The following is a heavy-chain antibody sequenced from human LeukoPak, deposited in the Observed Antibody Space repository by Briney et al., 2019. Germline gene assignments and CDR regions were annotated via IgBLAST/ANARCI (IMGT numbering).Heavy chain of an antibody. CDR2: INHSGST. J-gene: IGHJ4*02. Sequence: SETLSLTCAVYGGSFSGYYWSWIRQPPGKGLEWIGEINHSGSTNYNPSLKSRVSISLDTSKKQFSLRLSSVTAADTAVYYCARQGHSGSFFDSWGQGTLVTVSS. CDR3: ARQGHSGSFFDS. CDR1: GGSFSGYY. V-gene: IGHV4-34*01. D-gene: IGHD1-26*01.